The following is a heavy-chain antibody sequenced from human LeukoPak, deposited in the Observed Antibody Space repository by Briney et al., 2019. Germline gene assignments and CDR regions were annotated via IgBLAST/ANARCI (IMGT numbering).Heavy chain of an antibody. Sequence: SETLSLTCTVSGGSISSYYWSWTRQPAGKGLEWIGRIYTSGSTNYNPSLKSRVTMSVDTSKNQFSLKLSSVTAADTAVYYCARDRNSGSHYAFDIWGQGTMVTVSS. CDR1: GGSISSYY. D-gene: IGHD1-26*01. CDR2: IYTSGST. V-gene: IGHV4-4*07. CDR3: ARDRNSGSHYAFDI. J-gene: IGHJ3*02.